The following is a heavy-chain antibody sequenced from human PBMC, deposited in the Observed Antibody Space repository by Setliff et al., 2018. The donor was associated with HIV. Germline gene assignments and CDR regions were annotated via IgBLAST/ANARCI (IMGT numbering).Heavy chain of an antibody. CDR3: ARDRVVGATLDPLDL. CDR1: GFTFTNYE. CDR2: ISYSGSAI. V-gene: IGHV3-48*03. J-gene: IGHJ3*01. D-gene: IGHD1-26*01. Sequence: PGGSLRLSCTASGFTFTNYEMNWVRQAPGKGLEWVAYISYSGSAIHYADSVKGRFTISRDNAKNSLYLQMNSLRAEDTAVYYCARDRVVGATLDPLDLWGLGTMVTVSS.